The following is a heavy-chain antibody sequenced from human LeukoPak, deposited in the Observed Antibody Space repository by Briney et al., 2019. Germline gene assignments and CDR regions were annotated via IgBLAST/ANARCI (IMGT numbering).Heavy chain of an antibody. Sequence: SETLSLTCTVSGGSISTNGYYWSWIRQPPGKGLEWIGRIYTSGSTNYNPSLKSRVTMSVDTSKNQFSLKLSSVTAADTAVYYCARAGRRNNYYDILTGYYKDQEFDYWGQGTLVTVSS. CDR3: ARAGRRNNYYDILTGYYKDQEFDY. J-gene: IGHJ4*02. CDR2: IYTSGST. D-gene: IGHD3-9*01. V-gene: IGHV4-61*02. CDR1: GGSISTNGYY.